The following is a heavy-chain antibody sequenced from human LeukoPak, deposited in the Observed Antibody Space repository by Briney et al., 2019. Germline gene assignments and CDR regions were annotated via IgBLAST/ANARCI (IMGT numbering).Heavy chain of an antibody. Sequence: PGRSLRLSCAASGFTFSSYAMHWVRQAPGKGLEWVAVISYDGSNKYYADSVKGRFTISRDNFKNTLYLQMNSLRAEDTAVYYCARDISGSGSYYNPSWYFDYWGQGTLVTVSS. V-gene: IGHV3-30-3*01. CDR3: ARDISGSGSYYNPSWYFDY. CDR1: GFTFSSYA. CDR2: ISYDGSNK. D-gene: IGHD3-10*01. J-gene: IGHJ4*02.